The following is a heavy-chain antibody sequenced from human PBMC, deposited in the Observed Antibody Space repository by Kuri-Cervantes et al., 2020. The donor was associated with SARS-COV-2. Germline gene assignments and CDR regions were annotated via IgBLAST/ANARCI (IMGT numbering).Heavy chain of an antibody. D-gene: IGHD2-2*01. V-gene: IGHV3-48*03. Sequence: GESLKISCAASGFTFSSYEMNWVRQAPGKGLEWVPYMSSSGSTIYYADSVKGRFTISRDNAKNSLYLQMNSLRAEDTAVYYCARDSCSSTSCYHYYMDVWGKGTTVTVSS. J-gene: IGHJ6*03. CDR2: MSSSGSTI. CDR1: GFTFSSYE. CDR3: ARDSCSSTSCYHYYMDV.